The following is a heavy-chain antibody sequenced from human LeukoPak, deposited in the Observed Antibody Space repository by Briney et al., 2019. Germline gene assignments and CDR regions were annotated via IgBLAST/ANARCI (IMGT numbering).Heavy chain of an antibody. CDR1: GGSFSGYY. D-gene: IGHD2-2*01. CDR2: INHSGST. J-gene: IGHJ4*02. Sequence: RTSETLSLTCAVYGGSFSGYYWSWIRQPPGKGLEWIGEINHSGSTNYNPSLRSRVTISVDTSKNQFSLMLSSVTAADTAVYYCARGPATTGNSCYVYYWGQGTLVTVSS. V-gene: IGHV4-34*01. CDR3: ARGPATTGNSCYVYY.